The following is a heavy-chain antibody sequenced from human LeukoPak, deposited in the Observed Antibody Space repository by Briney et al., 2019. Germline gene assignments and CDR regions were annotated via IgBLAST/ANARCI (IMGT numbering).Heavy chain of an antibody. CDR2: ISGGSTYI. CDR1: GFIFTNYN. D-gene: IGHD2-2*01. CDR3: ARDQGYCSSTSCSYYGMDV. V-gene: IGHV3-21*01. Sequence: GGSLRLSCAASGFIFTNYNLNWVRQAPGKGLEWISSISGGSTYIYYADSVKGRFTISRDNAKNSLYLQMNSLRAEDTAVYYCARDQGYCSSTSCSYYGMDVWGQGTTVTVSS. J-gene: IGHJ6*02.